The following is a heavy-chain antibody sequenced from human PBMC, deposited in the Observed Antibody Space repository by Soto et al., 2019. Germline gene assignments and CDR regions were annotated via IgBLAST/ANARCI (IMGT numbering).Heavy chain of an antibody. J-gene: IGHJ4*02. CDR2: ISSSSTI. Sequence: GGSLRLSCAASGFTFSSYSMNWVRQAPGKGLEWVSYISSSSTIYYADSVKGRFTISRDNAKNSLYLQMNSLRAEDTAVYYCARDTRDFWSGYYNPYYFDYWGQGTLATVSS. D-gene: IGHD3-3*01. CDR1: GFTFSSYS. V-gene: IGHV3-48*01. CDR3: ARDTRDFWSGYYNPYYFDY.